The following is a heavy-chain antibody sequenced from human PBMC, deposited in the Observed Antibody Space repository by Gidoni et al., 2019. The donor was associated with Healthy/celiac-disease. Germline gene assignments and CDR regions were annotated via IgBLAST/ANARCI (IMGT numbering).Heavy chain of an antibody. CDR1: GYTFTSYY. CDR3: ARDSWAVTTSRNWFDP. J-gene: IGHJ5*02. D-gene: IGHD4-17*01. V-gene: IGHV1-46*01. Sequence: QVQLVQSGAEVKKPGASVKVSCKASGYTFTSYYMHWVRQAPGQGLEWMGIINPSGGSTSYAQKFQGRVTMTRDTSTSTVYMELSSLRSEDTAVYYCARDSWAVTTSRNWFDPWGQGTLVTVSS. CDR2: INPSGGST.